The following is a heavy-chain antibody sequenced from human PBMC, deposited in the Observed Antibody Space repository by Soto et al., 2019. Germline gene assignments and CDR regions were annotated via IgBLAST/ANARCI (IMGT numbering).Heavy chain of an antibody. Sequence: GGSLRLSCAASGFTFSSYAMSWVRQAPGKGLEWVSAISGSGGSTYYADSVKGRFTISRDNSKNTLYLQMNSPRAEDTAVYYCAKYSSSWYHYYFDYWGQGTLVTVSS. J-gene: IGHJ4*02. V-gene: IGHV3-23*01. CDR1: GFTFSSYA. CDR3: AKYSSSWYHYYFDY. CDR2: ISGSGGST. D-gene: IGHD6-13*01.